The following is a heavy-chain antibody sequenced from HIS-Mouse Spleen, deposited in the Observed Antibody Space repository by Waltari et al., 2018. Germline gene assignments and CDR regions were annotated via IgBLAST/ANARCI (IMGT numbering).Heavy chain of an antibody. CDR3: AKDKHHAFDY. V-gene: IGHV3-30*18. CDR1: GFTFSSYG. Sequence: QVQLVESGGGVVQPGRSLRLSCAAPGFTFSSYGMHWVRQAPGKGLEWVAVISYDGSNKYYADSVKGRFTISRDNYKNTLYLQMNSLRADDTAVYYCAKDKHHAFDYWGQGTLVTVSS. CDR2: ISYDGSNK. J-gene: IGHJ4*02.